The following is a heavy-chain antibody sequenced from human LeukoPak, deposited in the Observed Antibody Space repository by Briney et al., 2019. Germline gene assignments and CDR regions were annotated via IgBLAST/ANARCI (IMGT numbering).Heavy chain of an antibody. CDR2: INWDGGST. J-gene: IGHJ3*02. Sequence: GGSLRLSCAASGFTFDDYGMSWVRHAPGKGLEWVSGINWDGGSTGYADSVKGRFTISRDNAKNSLYLQMNSLRAEDTALYYCARESIVGASDAFDIWGQGTMVTVSS. V-gene: IGHV3-20*04. D-gene: IGHD1-26*01. CDR3: ARESIVGASDAFDI. CDR1: GFTFDDYG.